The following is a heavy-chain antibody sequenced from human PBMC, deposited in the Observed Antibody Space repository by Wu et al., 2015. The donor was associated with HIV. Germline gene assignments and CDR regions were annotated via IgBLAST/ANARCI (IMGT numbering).Heavy chain of an antibody. J-gene: IGHJ5*02. CDR3: ARQRAYTSGWYIFDH. CDR2: MNPRSGNT. D-gene: IGHD6-19*01. V-gene: IGHV1-8*01. CDR1: GYTFSSYD. Sequence: QVQLVQSGTEVKKPGASVKVSCKASGYTFSSYDINWVRQATGQGLEWMGWMNPRSGNTGYAQKFQGRVTMTRDTSITTAEMEVSSLRSEDTAVYYCARQRAYTSGWYIFDHVGQGTRGHRLL.